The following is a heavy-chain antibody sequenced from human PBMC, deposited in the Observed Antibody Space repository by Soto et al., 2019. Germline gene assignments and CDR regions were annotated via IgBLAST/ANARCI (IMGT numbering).Heavy chain of an antibody. V-gene: IGHV4-30-2*01. CDR1: GGSISSGGYS. J-gene: IGHJ3*02. D-gene: IGHD4-17*01. Sequence: SESLSLTCAVSGGSISSGGYSCNWIRQPPGKGLEWIGNIYHSGSTYYNASLKSRVTISVDRSKNQFPLKLSSVTAADTAVYYCGRGDYANAFDIWGQGTMVT. CDR2: IYHSGST. CDR3: GRGDYANAFDI.